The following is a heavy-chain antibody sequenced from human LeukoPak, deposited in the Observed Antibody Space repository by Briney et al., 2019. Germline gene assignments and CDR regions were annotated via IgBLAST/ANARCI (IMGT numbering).Heavy chain of an antibody. J-gene: IGHJ4*02. D-gene: IGHD2-2*01. Sequence: GGSLRLSCAASGFTFSSYAMSWVRQAPGKGLEGVSAISGSGGSTYYADSVKGRFTISRDNSKNTLYLQMNSLRAEDTAVYYCAKAAGLKDNVVVPAASYYFDYRGQGTLVTVSS. V-gene: IGHV3-23*01. CDR3: AKAAGLKDNVVVPAASYYFDY. CDR2: ISGSGGST. CDR1: GFTFSSYA.